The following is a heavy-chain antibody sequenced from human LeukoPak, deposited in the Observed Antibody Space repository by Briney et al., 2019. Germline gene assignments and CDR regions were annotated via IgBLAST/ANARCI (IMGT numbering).Heavy chain of an antibody. J-gene: IGHJ4*02. CDR3: ARSYSSGWYHY. D-gene: IGHD6-19*01. CDR2: IYYSGSI. CDR1: GGSISSYY. V-gene: IGHV4-59*01. Sequence: SETLSLTCTVSGGSISSYYWSWIRQPPGKGLEWIGYIYYSGSINYNPSLKSRVTISVDTSKNQFSLKLSSVTAADTAVYYCARSYSSGWYHYWGQGTLVTVSS.